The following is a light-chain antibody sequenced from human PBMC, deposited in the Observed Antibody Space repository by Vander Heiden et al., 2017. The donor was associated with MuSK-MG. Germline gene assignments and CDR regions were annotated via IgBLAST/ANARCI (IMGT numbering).Light chain of an antibody. V-gene: IGLV2-23*02. CDR1: SSDVGSYNL. Sequence: QSALTQPASVSGSPGQSITISCTGTSSDVGSYNLVSWYQQHPGKAPKLMIYEVSRRPSGVSTRFSGSKSGNTASLTIFGLQAEDEADYYCCSYAGSSTYVFGGGTKVTVL. CDR2: EVS. CDR3: CSYAGSSTYV. J-gene: IGLJ1*01.